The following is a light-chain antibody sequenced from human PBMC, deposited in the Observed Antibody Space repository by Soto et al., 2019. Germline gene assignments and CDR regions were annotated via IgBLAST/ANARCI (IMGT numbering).Light chain of an antibody. CDR2: GSS. CDR1: QNIRSNY. Sequence: EIVLTQSPGTLSLSPGQRATLSYRASQNIRSNYVAWYQQKPGQAPRLLIFGSSTTATGIPDRFSASGSGTDFSLTISRLEPEDFAVYYCQQYGYEPLTFGGGTTVEI. CDR3: QQYGYEPLT. J-gene: IGKJ4*01. V-gene: IGKV3-20*01.